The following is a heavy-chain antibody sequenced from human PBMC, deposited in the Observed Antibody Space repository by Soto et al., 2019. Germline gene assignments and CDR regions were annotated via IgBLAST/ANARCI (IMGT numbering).Heavy chain of an antibody. V-gene: IGHV4-4*02. J-gene: IGHJ3*02. CDR2: IHHSETT. Sequence: SETPSLTCAVSGDSVCSTQWWSWVRQSPGTGLEWIGEIHHSETTNYNPSLESRVTISIDKSKNQFSPKLRSVTAAGTAVYYCARCSSGYYDAFDIWGQGTMVTVSS. CDR3: ARCSSGYYDAFDI. D-gene: IGHD3-22*01. CDR1: GDSVCSTQW.